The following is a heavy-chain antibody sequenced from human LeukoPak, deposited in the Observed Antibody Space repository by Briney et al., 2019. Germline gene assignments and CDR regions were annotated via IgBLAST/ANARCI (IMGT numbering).Heavy chain of an antibody. D-gene: IGHD6-19*01. J-gene: IGHJ4*02. CDR2: INPSGGST. CDR3: ARVPPGYSSGWYHHYYFDY. V-gene: IGHV1-46*01. Sequence: ASVKVSCKASGYTFTSYYMHWVRQAPGQGLEWMGIINPSGGSTSYAQKFQGRVTITRNTSISTAYMELSSLRSEDTAVYYCARVPPGYSSGWYHHYYFDYWGQGTLVTVSS. CDR1: GYTFTSYY.